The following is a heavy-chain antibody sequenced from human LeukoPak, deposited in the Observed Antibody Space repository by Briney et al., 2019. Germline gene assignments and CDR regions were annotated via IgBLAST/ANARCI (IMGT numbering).Heavy chain of an antibody. CDR1: GYTFTGYY. Sequence: ASVKVSCKASGYTFTGYYMRWVRQAPGQGLEWMGWINPNSGGTNYAQKFQGWVTMTRDTSISTAYMELSRLRSDDTAVYYCARDRSGELEYGMDVWGQGTTVTVSS. V-gene: IGHV1-2*04. J-gene: IGHJ6*02. D-gene: IGHD1-26*01. CDR3: ARDRSGELEYGMDV. CDR2: INPNSGGT.